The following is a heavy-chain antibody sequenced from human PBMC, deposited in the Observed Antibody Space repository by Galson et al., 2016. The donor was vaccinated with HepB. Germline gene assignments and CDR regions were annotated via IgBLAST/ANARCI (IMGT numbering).Heavy chain of an antibody. V-gene: IGHV1-18*01. CDR2: IYAGNGHT. CDR3: ARDIAYNVDY. J-gene: IGHJ4*02. CDR1: GYTFTSYG. D-gene: IGHD1-14*01. Sequence: SVKVSCKASGYTFTSYGISWVRQAPGQGLEWVGWIYAGNGHTNYAQNLQGRVTVTMDPSATTAYMDLRSLTSDDTAVYYCARDIAYNVDYWGQGTLVTVSS.